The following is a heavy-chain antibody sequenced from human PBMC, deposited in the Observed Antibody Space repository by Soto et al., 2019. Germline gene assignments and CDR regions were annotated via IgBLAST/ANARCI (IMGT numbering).Heavy chain of an antibody. CDR2: INHSGST. D-gene: IGHD2-8*01. Sequence: QVQLQQWGAGLLKPSETLSLTCAVYGGSFSGYYWSWIRQPPGKGLEWIGEINHSGSTNSNPSLKSRVTISVDTSNNQFPLKLNSVTAADTAVYYCARGRGIVPFWYFDLWGRGTLVTVSS. V-gene: IGHV4-34*01. CDR1: GGSFSGYY. CDR3: ARGRGIVPFWYFDL. J-gene: IGHJ2*01.